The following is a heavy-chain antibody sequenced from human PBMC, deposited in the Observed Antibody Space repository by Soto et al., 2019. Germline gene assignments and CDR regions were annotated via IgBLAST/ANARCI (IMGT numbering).Heavy chain of an antibody. V-gene: IGHV4-39*01. CDR3: ARRLYDYSSGLQGGGMDF. J-gene: IGHJ6*02. CDR2: IYYSGST. Sequence: PSETLSLTCTVSGGSISSSSYYWGWIRQPPGKGLEWIGSIYYSGSTYYNPSLKSRVTISVDTSKNQFSLKLSSVTAADTAVYYCARRLYDYSSGLQGGGMDFWGPGTTVTVSS. D-gene: IGHD3-22*01. CDR1: GGSISSSSYY.